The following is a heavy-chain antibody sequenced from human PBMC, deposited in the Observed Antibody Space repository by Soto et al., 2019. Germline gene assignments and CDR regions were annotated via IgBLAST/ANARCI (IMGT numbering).Heavy chain of an antibody. CDR1: GGSISSSNW. CDR3: ARHLLSSSWYDRWFDP. J-gene: IGHJ5*02. V-gene: IGHV4-39*01. Sequence: PSETLSLTCAVSGGSISSSNWWSWVRQPPGKGLEWIGSIYYSGSTYYNPSLKSRVTISVDTSKNQFSLKLSSVTAADTAVYYCARHLLSSSWYDRWFDPWGQGTLVTVSS. CDR2: IYYSGST. D-gene: IGHD6-13*01.